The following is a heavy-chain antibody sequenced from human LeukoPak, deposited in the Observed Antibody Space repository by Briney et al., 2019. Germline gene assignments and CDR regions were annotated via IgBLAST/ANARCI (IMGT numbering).Heavy chain of an antibody. J-gene: IGHJ5*02. CDR2: IYYSGST. V-gene: IGHV4-39*01. CDR1: GGSISSSSYY. D-gene: IGHD2-2*02. CDR3: ATAAILRGFAFDP. Sequence: PSETLSLTCTVSGGSISSSSYYWGWIRQPPGKGLEWIGSIYYSGSTYYNPSLKSRVTISVDTSKNQFSLKLSSVTAADTAVYYCATAAILRGFAFDPWGQGTLVTVSS.